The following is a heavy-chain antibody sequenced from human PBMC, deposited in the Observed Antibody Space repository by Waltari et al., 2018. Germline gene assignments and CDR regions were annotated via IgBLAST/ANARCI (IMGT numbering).Heavy chain of an antibody. D-gene: IGHD2-15*01. J-gene: IGHJ5*02. CDR1: GGSIRSGGYY. V-gene: IGHV4-31*03. CDR2: IYHSGST. Sequence: QVQLQESGPGLVKPSQTLSLTCTVSGGSIRSGGYYWSWIRHHPGKGLEWIGYIYHSGSTYYNPSLKSRVTISVDRSKNQFSLKLSSVTAADTAVYYCARDMNCSGGSCYSNNWFDPWGQGTLVTVSS. CDR3: ARDMNCSGGSCYSNNWFDP.